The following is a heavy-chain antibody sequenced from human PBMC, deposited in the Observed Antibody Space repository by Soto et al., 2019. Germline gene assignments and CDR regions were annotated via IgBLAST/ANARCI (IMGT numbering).Heavy chain of an antibody. Sequence: PGGSLRLSCAASGFTFSSYAMSWVRQAPGKGLEWVSAISGSGGSTYYADSVKGRFTISRDNSKNTLYLQMNSLRAEDTAVYYCAKARGWLQLRGAYYFDYWGQGTLVTVSS. V-gene: IGHV3-23*01. D-gene: IGHD1-1*01. J-gene: IGHJ4*02. CDR1: GFTFSSYA. CDR3: AKARGWLQLRGAYYFDY. CDR2: ISGSGGST.